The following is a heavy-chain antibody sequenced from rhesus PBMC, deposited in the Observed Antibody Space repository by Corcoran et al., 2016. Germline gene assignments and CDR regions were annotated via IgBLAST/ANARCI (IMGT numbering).Heavy chain of an antibody. J-gene: IGHJ4*01. CDR1: GGSISSSY. V-gene: IGHV4-169*01. CDR2: IYGSGSSP. CDR3: AKVAIAAGLDY. D-gene: IGHD6-13*01. Sequence: QLQLQESGPGLVKPSETLSVTCAVSGGSISSSYWSWIRQAPGKGLEGIGFIYGSGSSPNYNPTLKSRVTISSDPSKNQFSLKLSSVTAADTAVYYCAKVAIAAGLDYWGQGVLVTVSS.